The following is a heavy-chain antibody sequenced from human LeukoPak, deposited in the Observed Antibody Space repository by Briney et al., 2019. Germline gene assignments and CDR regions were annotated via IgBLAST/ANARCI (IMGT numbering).Heavy chain of an antibody. Sequence: SETLSLTCTVSGGSISSSTYYWGWIRQPPGKGLEWIGSIYYSGSTYYNPSLKSRVTISVDTSKKQFSLKLSSVTAADTAVYFCARGPYSYDSSGAFDIWAQGTMVTVSS. CDR1: GGSISSSTYY. CDR2: IYYSGST. J-gene: IGHJ3*02. CDR3: ARGPYSYDSSGAFDI. D-gene: IGHD3-22*01. V-gene: IGHV4-39*01.